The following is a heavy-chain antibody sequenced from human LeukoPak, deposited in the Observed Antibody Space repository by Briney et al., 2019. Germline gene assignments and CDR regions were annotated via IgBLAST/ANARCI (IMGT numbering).Heavy chain of an antibody. V-gene: IGHV4-59*08. J-gene: IGHJ3*02. CDR3: ARHLRFLEWHGDAFDI. CDR1: GGSISSYY. CDR2: IYYSGST. D-gene: IGHD3-3*01. Sequence: SETPSLTCTVSGGSISSYYWSWIRQPPGKGLEWIGYIYYSGSTNYNPSLKSRVTISVDTSKNQFSLKLSSVTAADTAVYYCARHLRFLEWHGDAFDIWGQGTMVTVSS.